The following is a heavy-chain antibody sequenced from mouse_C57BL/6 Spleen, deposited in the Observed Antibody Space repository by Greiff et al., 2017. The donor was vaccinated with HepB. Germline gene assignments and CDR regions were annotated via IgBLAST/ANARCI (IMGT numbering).Heavy chain of an antibody. CDR3: ARRRDGSGYFDV. V-gene: IGHV1-81*01. CDR1: GYTFTSYG. D-gene: IGHD1-1*01. CDR2: IYPRSGNT. J-gene: IGHJ1*03. Sequence: VQLVESGAELARPGASVKLSCKASGYTFTSYGISWVKQRTGQGLEWIGEIYPRSGNTYYNEKFKGKATLTADKSSSTAYMELRSLTSEDSAVYFCARRRDGSGYFDVWGTGTTVTVSS.